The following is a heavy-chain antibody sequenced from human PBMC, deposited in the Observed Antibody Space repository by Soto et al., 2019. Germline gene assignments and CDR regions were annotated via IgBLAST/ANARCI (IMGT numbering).Heavy chain of an antibody. J-gene: IGHJ5*02. V-gene: IGHV1-69*04. CDR2: IIPILGIA. D-gene: IGHD2-2*01. Sequence: SVKVSCKASGGTFSSYTSSWVRQAPGQGLEWMGRIIPILGIANYAQKFQGRVTITADKSTSTAYMELSSLRSEDMAVYYCARDCSSTSCYFKANWFDPWGQGTLVTVSS. CDR1: GGTFSSYT. CDR3: ARDCSSTSCYFKANWFDP.